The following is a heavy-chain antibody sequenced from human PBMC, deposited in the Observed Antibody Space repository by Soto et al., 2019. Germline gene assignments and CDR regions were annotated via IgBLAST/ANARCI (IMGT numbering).Heavy chain of an antibody. Sequence: PSETLSLTCAVSGGSISSSNWWSWVRQPPGKGLEWIGEIYHSGSTNYNPSLKSRVTISVDKSKNQFSLKLSSVTAADTAVYYCARVMYYYDGLGYSPSNRGMDVWGQGTTVTVSS. V-gene: IGHV4-4*02. CDR3: ARVMYYYDGLGYSPSNRGMDV. CDR1: GGSISSSNW. CDR2: IYHSGST. D-gene: IGHD3-22*01. J-gene: IGHJ6*02.